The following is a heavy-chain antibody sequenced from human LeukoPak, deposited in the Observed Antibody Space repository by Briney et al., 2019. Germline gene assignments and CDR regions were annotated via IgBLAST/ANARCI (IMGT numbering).Heavy chain of an antibody. CDR1: GRSISSYH. V-gene: IGHV4-59*08. J-gene: IGHJ4*02. D-gene: IGHD3-22*01. Sequence: SETLSLTFTVSGRSISSYHWSSIRQPPGKGLEWIGYIYYSGSTNYNPSLKSRVTISLDTSKNQFSLKGSSVTAADTAVYYCARHSSGYLSYFDYWGQGTLVPVSS. CDR2: IYYSGST. CDR3: ARHSSGYLSYFDY.